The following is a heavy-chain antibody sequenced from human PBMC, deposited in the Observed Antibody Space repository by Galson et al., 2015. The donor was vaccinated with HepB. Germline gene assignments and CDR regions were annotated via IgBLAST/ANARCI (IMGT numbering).Heavy chain of an antibody. CDR3: ARDLGSGRFPWDYHYGMDV. V-gene: IGHV4-59*01. CDR2: KYHSGDT. J-gene: IGHJ6*02. D-gene: IGHD1-26*01. Sequence: ETLSLTCTVSGGSISGYYWTWIRQTPGKGLEWIGHKYHSGDTTYNPSLRSRVTISLETSKNQFSLSLNAITAADTGIYYCARDLGSGRFPWDYHYGMDVWGQGTAVSVSS. CDR1: GGSISGYY.